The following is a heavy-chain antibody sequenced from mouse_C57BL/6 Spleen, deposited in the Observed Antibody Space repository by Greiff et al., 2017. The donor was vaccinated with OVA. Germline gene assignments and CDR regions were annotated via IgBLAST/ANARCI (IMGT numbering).Heavy chain of an antibody. D-gene: IGHD4-1*01. CDR3: ARALWDNYAMDY. J-gene: IGHJ4*01. CDR1: GYTFTGYW. V-gene: IGHV1-52*01. Sequence: QVQLQQPGAELVRPGSSVKLSCKASGYTFTGYWMHWVKQRPIQGLEWIGNIDTSDSETHYNQKFKDKATLTVDKSSSTAYMQLSSLTSEDSAVYYCARALWDNYAMDYWGQGTSVTVSS. CDR2: IDTSDSET.